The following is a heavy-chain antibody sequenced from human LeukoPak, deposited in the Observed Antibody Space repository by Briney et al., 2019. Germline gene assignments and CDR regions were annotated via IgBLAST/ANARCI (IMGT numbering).Heavy chain of an antibody. CDR3: ARDGGIVPVLKGDAFDI. Sequence: SQTLSLTCTVSGGSISSGGYYWSWIRQPPGKGLEWIGYIYHSGSTYYNPSLKSRVTISVDRSKNQFSLKLSSVTAADTAVYYCARDGGIVPVLKGDAFDIWGQGTMVTVSS. V-gene: IGHV4-30-2*01. J-gene: IGHJ3*02. CDR1: GGSISSGGYY. CDR2: IYHSGST. D-gene: IGHD2-2*01.